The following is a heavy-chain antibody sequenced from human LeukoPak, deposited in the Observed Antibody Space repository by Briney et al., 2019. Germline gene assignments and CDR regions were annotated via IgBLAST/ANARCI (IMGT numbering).Heavy chain of an antibody. J-gene: IGHJ3*02. CDR3: ARGDRRSIAVGGPGDAFDI. CDR2: INPSGGNT. V-gene: IGHV1-46*01. D-gene: IGHD6-19*01. CDR1: GYTFTSYY. Sequence: GASVTVSCKASGYTFTSYYMHWVRRAPGQGLEWMGIINPSGGNTSYAQKFQGRVTMTRDTPTSTVYMELSSLRSEDTAVYYCARGDRRSIAVGGPGDAFDIWGQGTMVTVSS.